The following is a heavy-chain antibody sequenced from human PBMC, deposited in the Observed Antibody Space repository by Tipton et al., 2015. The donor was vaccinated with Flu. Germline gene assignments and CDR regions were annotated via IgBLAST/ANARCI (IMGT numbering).Heavy chain of an antibody. CDR3: ARGDSYGYGSDY. D-gene: IGHD5-18*01. Sequence: TLSLTCTVSGGSISSYYWGWIRQPPGKGLEWIGSIYYSGSTYYNPSLKSRVTISVDTSKNQFSLKLSSVTAADTAVYYCARGDSYGYGSDYWGQGTLVTVSS. CDR1: GGSISSYY. V-gene: IGHV4-39*07. J-gene: IGHJ4*02. CDR2: IYYSGST.